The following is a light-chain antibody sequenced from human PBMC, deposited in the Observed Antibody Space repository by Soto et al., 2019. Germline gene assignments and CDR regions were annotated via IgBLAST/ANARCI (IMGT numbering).Light chain of an antibody. CDR1: SSDVGGYNY. Sequence: QSALTQPASVSGSPGQSITISCTGTSSDVGGYNYVSWYQQHPGIAPKLLIYGVTNRPSGVSPRFSGSKSGNTASLTISGLHAEDEDDYHCSSYTSASTLLYLFGTGTKLTVL. CDR2: GVT. J-gene: IGLJ1*01. V-gene: IGLV2-14*01. CDR3: SSYTSASTLLYL.